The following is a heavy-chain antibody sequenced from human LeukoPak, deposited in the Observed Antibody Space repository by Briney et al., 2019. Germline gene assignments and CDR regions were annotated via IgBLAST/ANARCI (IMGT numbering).Heavy chain of an antibody. CDR3: ARDSPSVSDSSGWLWGNYFDY. J-gene: IGHJ4*02. CDR1: GYTFTSYY. Sequence: GASVKVSCKVSGYTFTSYYMHWVRQAPGQGLEWMGIINPSGGSTSYAQKFQGRVTMTRDTSTSTVYMELSSLRSEDTAVYYCARDSPSVSDSSGWLWGNYFDYWGQGTLVTVSS. CDR2: INPSGGST. V-gene: IGHV1-46*01. D-gene: IGHD6-19*01.